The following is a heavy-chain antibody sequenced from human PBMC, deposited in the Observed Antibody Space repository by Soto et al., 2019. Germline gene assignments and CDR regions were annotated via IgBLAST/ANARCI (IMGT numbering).Heavy chain of an antibody. CDR1: GYTFTSYC. Sequence: ASVKVSCKASGYTFTSYCISWVRQAPGQGLEWMGWISAYNGNTNYAQKLQGRVTMTTDTSTSTAYMELRSLRSDDTAVYYCARGPYDYIWGSYRNTEYFQHWGQGTLVTVSS. J-gene: IGHJ1*01. CDR2: ISAYNGNT. CDR3: ARGPYDYIWGSYRNTEYFQH. V-gene: IGHV1-18*01. D-gene: IGHD3-16*02.